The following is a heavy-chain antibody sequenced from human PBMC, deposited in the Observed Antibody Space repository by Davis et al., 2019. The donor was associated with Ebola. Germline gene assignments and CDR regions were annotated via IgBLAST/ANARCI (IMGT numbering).Heavy chain of an antibody. Sequence: GESLKISCAASGFTFRTYSLNWVRQAPGKGLEWVSSISSSSSYIYYADSVKGRFTISRDNAKNSLYLQMNSLRAEDTAVYYCARDPTRTYYDFWSGSSDYYYGMDVWGQGTTVTVSS. J-gene: IGHJ6*02. D-gene: IGHD3-3*01. CDR1: GFTFRTYS. CDR3: ARDPTRTYYDFWSGSSDYYYGMDV. V-gene: IGHV3-21*01. CDR2: ISSSSSYI.